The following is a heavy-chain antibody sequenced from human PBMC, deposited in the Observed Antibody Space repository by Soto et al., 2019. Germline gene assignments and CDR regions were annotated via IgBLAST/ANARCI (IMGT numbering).Heavy chain of an antibody. CDR1: GFTFGNYA. D-gene: IGHD2-21*02. CDR2: ISDPGTST. Sequence: PGGSLRLSCAASGFTFGNYAMNWVRQAPGKGLEWISSISDPGTSTYYANSVKGRFSMSRDNSNNTLFLQMNRLRADDTAVYFCAKSLVTPSDAFDLWGRGTLVTVSS. J-gene: IGHJ3*01. V-gene: IGHV3-23*01. CDR3: AKSLVTPSDAFDL.